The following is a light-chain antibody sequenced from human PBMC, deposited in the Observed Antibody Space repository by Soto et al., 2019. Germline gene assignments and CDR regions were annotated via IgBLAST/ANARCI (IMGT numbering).Light chain of an antibody. Sequence: QPVLTQPPSASGTPGQRVTISCSGSSSNIGSNYVYWYQQLPGTAPKLLIYRNNQRPSGVPDRFSGSKSGTSASLAISGLRSEDEADYYCAAWDDSLSGLHVVFGGGTKLTVL. CDR1: SSNIGSNY. V-gene: IGLV1-47*01. CDR3: AAWDDSLSGLHVV. J-gene: IGLJ2*01. CDR2: RNN.